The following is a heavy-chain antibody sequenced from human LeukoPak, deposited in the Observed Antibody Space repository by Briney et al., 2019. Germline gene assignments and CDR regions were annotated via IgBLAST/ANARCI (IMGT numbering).Heavy chain of an antibody. Sequence: RRASVKVSCKASGGTSSSYAISWVRQAPGQGLEWMGRIIPILGIANYAQKFQGRVTITADKSTSTAYMGLSSLRSEDTAVYYCARSGCSWRTNYYGMDVWGQRTTVTVSS. CDR3: ARSGCSWRTNYYGMDV. D-gene: IGHD6-13*01. CDR1: GGTSSSYA. J-gene: IGHJ6*02. CDR2: IIPILGIA. V-gene: IGHV1-69*04.